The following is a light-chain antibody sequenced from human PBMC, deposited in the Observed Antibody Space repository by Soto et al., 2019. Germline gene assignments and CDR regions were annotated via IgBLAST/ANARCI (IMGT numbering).Light chain of an antibody. V-gene: IGKV3-20*01. CDR2: AAS. J-gene: IGKJ1*01. CDR1: QSVSSSY. CDR3: QQYGSSPEWT. Sequence: EIVLTQSPGTLSLSLVERATLSCRSSQSVSSSYLAWYQQKPGQAPRLLIYAASSRATGIPDRFSGSGSGTDFTLTISRLEPEDFAVYYCQQYGSSPEWTFGQGTKVDIK.